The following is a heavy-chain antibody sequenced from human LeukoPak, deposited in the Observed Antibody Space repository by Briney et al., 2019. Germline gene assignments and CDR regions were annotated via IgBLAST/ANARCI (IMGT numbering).Heavy chain of an antibody. CDR3: ARPIAAAVRGIAFDI. CDR1: GYTFTSYY. J-gene: IGHJ3*02. V-gene: IGHV1-46*01. Sequence: GASVKVSCKASGYTFTSYYMHWVRQAPGQGLEWMGIINPSGGSTSYAQKFQGRVTMTRDTSTSTVYMELSSLRSEDTAVYYCARPIAAAVRGIAFDIWGQGTMVTVSS. CDR2: INPSGGST. D-gene: IGHD6-13*01.